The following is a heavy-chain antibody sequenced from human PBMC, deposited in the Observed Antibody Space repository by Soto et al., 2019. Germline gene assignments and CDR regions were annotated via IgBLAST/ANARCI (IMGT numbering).Heavy chain of an antibody. D-gene: IGHD6-13*01. Sequence: KASETLSLTCAVYGGSFSGYYWSWIRQPPGKGLEWIGEINHSGSTNYNPSLKSRVTISVDTSKNQFSLKLSSVTAADTAVYYCASINPLAAEYYYYGMDVWGQGTTVTVSS. V-gene: IGHV4-34*01. CDR3: ASINPLAAEYYYYGMDV. J-gene: IGHJ6*02. CDR1: GGSFSGYY. CDR2: INHSGST.